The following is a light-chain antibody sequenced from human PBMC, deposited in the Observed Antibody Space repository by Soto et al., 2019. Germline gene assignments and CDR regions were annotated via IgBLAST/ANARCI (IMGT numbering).Light chain of an antibody. Sequence: NFMLTQPHSVSESPGKTVTISCTRSSGSIASNYVQWYQQRPGSAPTTVIYEHNHRPSGVPDRFSGSIDSSSNSASLTISGLKTEDEADYYCQSYHSSNWVFGGGTKVTVL. J-gene: IGLJ3*02. V-gene: IGLV6-57*04. CDR3: QSYHSSNWV. CDR1: SGSIASNY. CDR2: EHN.